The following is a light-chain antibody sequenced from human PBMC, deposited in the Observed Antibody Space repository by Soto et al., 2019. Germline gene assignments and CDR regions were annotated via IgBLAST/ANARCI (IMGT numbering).Light chain of an antibody. V-gene: IGKV1-9*01. CDR1: QVISTS. CDR3: QQLFDSPIT. CDR2: AAS. J-gene: IGKJ5*01. Sequence: DNQLTQSTTCLSPSIGERLPITFGASQVISTSLAWYQVKPGKAPKLLIYAASTLESGVPSRFSATVSGTEFSLTITSLQPEDFATYYCQQLFDSPITFGQGTRLEIK.